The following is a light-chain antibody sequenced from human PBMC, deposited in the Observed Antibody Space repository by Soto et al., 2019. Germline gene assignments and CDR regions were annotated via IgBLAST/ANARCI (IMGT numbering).Light chain of an antibody. CDR2: DVS. CDR1: NSDVGGYNF. V-gene: IGLV2-14*03. Sequence: QSALTQPASVSGSPGQSITISCTGTNSDVGGYNFVSWYQQHPGKAPKVMIYDVSDRPSGVSNRFSGSKSGNTASLTISGLQAEDEADYYCSSYSSGSTLVFGVGTKLTVL. CDR3: SSYSSGSTLV. J-gene: IGLJ2*01.